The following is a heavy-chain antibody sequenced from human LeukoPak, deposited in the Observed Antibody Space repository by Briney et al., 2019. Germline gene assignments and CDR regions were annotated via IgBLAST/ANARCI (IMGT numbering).Heavy chain of an antibody. D-gene: IGHD3-3*01. J-gene: IGHJ4*02. Sequence: SETLSLTCTVSGGSISSGGYYWSWIRQHPGKGLEWIGYIYYSGSTYYNPSLKSRVTISVDTSKNQFSLKLSSVTAADTAVYYCARAGVTIFGVVTPFDYWGQGTLVTVSS. CDR2: IYYSGST. CDR1: GGSISSGGYY. CDR3: ARAGVTIFGVVTPFDY. V-gene: IGHV4-31*03.